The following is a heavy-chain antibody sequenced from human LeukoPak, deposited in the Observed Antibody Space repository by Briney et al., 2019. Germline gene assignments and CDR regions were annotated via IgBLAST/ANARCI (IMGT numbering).Heavy chain of an antibody. CDR3: ASGEYCGGDCYPYYFDY. V-gene: IGHV4-34*01. CDR2: INHSGST. CDR1: GGSFSGYY. Sequence: SETLSLTCAVYGGSFSGYYWSWIRQPPGKGLEWIGEINHSGSTNYNPSLKSRVTISVDTSKNQFSLKLSSVTAADTAVYYCASGEYCGGDCYPYYFDYWGQGTLVTVSS. J-gene: IGHJ4*02. D-gene: IGHD2-21*02.